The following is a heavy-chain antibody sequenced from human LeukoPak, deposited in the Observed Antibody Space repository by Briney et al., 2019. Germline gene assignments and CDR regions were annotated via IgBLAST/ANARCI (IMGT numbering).Heavy chain of an antibody. CDR1: GGSFSGYY. CDR2: INHSGST. Sequence: SETLSLTCAVYGGSFSGYYWSRIRQPPGKGLEWIGEINHSGSTNYNPSLKSRVTISVDTSKNQFSLKLSSVTAADTAVYYCAGLNYYDSSGYYYDYWGQGTLVTVSS. J-gene: IGHJ4*02. V-gene: IGHV4-34*01. CDR3: AGLNYYDSSGYYYDY. D-gene: IGHD3-22*01.